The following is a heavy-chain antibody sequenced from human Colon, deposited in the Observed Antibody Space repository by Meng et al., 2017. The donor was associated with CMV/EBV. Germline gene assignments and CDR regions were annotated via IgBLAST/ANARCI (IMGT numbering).Heavy chain of an antibody. V-gene: IGHV2-5*01. CDR2: IYWNDDK. Sequence: SGPTLVKPTQTLTLTCTFSGFSLSTSGVGVGWIRQPPGEALEWLALIYWNDDKRYSPSLKSRLTITKDTSKNQVVLIMTNMDPVDTATYYCTHRKGYYGSGGYYSHYYYYSMDVWGQGTTVTVSS. CDR1: GFSLSTSGVG. D-gene: IGHD3-10*01. J-gene: IGHJ6*02. CDR3: THRKGYYGSGGYYSHYYYYSMDV.